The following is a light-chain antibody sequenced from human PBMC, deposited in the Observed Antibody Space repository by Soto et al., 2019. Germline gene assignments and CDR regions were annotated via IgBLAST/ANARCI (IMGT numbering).Light chain of an antibody. V-gene: IGKV1D-12*01. Sequence: DIQMTQSPSSVSASVGDRVTITCRASQAISTWLAWYQQKPWKAPKLLIYAASNLQTGVPSRFSGSGSWTDFTLTISSLQPEDFATYYCQQANSFPRTFGQGTKVEIK. CDR2: AAS. J-gene: IGKJ1*01. CDR1: QAISTW. CDR3: QQANSFPRT.